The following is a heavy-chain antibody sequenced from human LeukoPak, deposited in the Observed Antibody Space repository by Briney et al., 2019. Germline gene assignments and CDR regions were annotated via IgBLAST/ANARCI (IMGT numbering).Heavy chain of an antibody. CDR1: GDSISSNTAS. J-gene: IGHJ6*03. D-gene: IGHD3-22*01. Sequence: SQTLSLTCAISGDSISSNTASWNWIRQSPSRGLEWLGRTYYRSKWYNDYAVSVKSRITINPDTSKNHFSLQLNSVTPEDTAVYYCARSGLDYDSSGYPYVYYYYYMDVWGKGTTVTVSS. CDR3: ARSGLDYDSSGYPYVYYYYYMDV. CDR2: TYYRSKWYN. V-gene: IGHV6-1*01.